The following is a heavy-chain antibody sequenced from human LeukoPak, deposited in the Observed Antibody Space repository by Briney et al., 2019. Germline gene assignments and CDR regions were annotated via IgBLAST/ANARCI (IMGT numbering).Heavy chain of an antibody. CDR1: GFTFSSYW. CDR3: ARFLGYSYGYGGFDY. Sequence: GGSLRLSCAASGFTFSSYWMNWARQAPGKGLEWVASINHNGNVNYYVDSVKGRFTISRDNAKNSLYLQMNSLRAEDTAVYYCARFLGYSYGYGGFDYWGQGTLVTVSS. V-gene: IGHV3-7*03. D-gene: IGHD5-18*01. J-gene: IGHJ4*02. CDR2: INHNGNVN.